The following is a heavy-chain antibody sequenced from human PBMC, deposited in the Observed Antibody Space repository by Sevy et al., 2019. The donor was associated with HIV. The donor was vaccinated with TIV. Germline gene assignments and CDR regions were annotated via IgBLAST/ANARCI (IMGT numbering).Heavy chain of an antibody. V-gene: IGHV3-23*01. D-gene: IGHD3-22*01. CDR3: AKDPTYYYDSSGYPIDY. CDR1: GFTFSSYA. CDR2: ISGSGGST. J-gene: IGHJ4*02. Sequence: GGSLRLSCAASGFTFSSYAMSWVHQAPGKGLEWVSAISGSGGSTYYADSVKGRFTISRDNSKNTLYLQMNSLRAEDTAVYYCAKDPTYYYDSSGYPIDYWGQGTLVTISS.